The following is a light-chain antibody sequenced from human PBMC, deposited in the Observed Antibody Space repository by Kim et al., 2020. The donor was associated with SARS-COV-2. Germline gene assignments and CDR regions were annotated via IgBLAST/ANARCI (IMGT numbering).Light chain of an antibody. CDR1: NIGSKS. J-gene: IGLJ3*02. Sequence: SYELTQPPSVSVALGKTARITCGGNNIGSKSVHWYQQKPGQAPVLVIYYDSDRPSGIPERFSGSNTRNTATLTISRVEAGDEADYYCQLWDSSSDHRVFGGESKLPVL. V-gene: IGLV3-21*04. CDR2: YDS. CDR3: QLWDSSSDHRV.